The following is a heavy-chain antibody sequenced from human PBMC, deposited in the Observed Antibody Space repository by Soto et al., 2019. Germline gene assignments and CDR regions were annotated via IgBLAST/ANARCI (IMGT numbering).Heavy chain of an antibody. CDR1: GFTFSSYW. Sequence: GGSLRLSCVASGFTFSSYWMHWVRQAPGKGLVWVSRINSDGSSTSYADSVKGRFTISRDNAKNTLYLQMNSLRAEDTAVYYCAREPYYYGSGSYLGMDVWGQGTTVTVSS. CDR3: AREPYYYGSGSYLGMDV. D-gene: IGHD3-10*01. J-gene: IGHJ6*02. V-gene: IGHV3-74*01. CDR2: INSDGSST.